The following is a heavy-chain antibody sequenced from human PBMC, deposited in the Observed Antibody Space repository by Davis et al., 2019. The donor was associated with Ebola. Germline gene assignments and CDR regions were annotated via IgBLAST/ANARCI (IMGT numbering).Heavy chain of an antibody. Sequence: GESLKISCAASGFTFSSYVITWVRQAPGKGPEWVSGITGSGDMTTYADSVKGRFTISRDNSKNTLYLQMNSLRVEDSAVYYCAKDLLDCTGGSCYHYSYYYGLDVWGQGTTVTVSS. CDR1: GFTFSSYV. CDR3: AKDLLDCTGGSCYHYSYYYGLDV. CDR2: ITGSGDMT. J-gene: IGHJ6*02. D-gene: IGHD2-15*01. V-gene: IGHV3-23*01.